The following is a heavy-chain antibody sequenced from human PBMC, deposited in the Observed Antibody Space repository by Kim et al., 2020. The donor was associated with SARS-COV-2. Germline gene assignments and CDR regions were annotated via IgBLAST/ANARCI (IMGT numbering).Heavy chain of an antibody. Sequence: VKGRFTISGENSKTTLYLQMNSLRAEDTAVYYCAARGIAARRGHWYFDLWGRGTLVTVSS. V-gene: IGHV3-23*01. D-gene: IGHD6-6*01. CDR3: AARGIAARRGHWYFDL. J-gene: IGHJ2*01.